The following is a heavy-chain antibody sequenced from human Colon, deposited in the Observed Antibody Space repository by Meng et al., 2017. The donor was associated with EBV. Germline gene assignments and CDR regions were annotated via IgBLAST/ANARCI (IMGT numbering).Heavy chain of an antibody. CDR1: GHSIRVSNW. CDR2: IYHNGQT. Sequence: QGTLQDPATGLVHPSCQLSPACAFFGHSIRVSNWWSRLRQSAGEGVEWIGAIYHNGQTNYNPSLKSRISMSVDESKKEFSLNLKSVTAADTAVYYCARDGGVTHIPWGQGVLVTVSS. D-gene: IGHD2-8*02. CDR3: ARDGGVTHIP. V-gene: IGHV4-4*02. J-gene: IGHJ5*02.